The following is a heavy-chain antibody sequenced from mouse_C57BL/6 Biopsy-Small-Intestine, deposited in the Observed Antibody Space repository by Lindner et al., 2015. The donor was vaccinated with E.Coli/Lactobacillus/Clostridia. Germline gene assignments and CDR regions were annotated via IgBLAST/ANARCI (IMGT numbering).Heavy chain of an antibody. J-gene: IGHJ3*01. V-gene: IGHV1-39*01. CDR2: INPYHGST. CDR3: ARAGRGFAY. Sequence: VQLQESGAELVKPGASVKISCKASGYSFTGYNMNWVKQSHGKSLEWIGNINPYHGSTSYNQKFKGKATLTVDKSSSTAYMQLNSLTSEDSAVYYCARAGRGFAYWGQGTLVTVSA. CDR1: GYSFTGYN.